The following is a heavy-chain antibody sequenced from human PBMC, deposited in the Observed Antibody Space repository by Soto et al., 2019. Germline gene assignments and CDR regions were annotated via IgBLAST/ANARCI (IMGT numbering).Heavy chain of an antibody. D-gene: IGHD3-3*01. CDR2: ISYDGSNK. Sequence: QVQLVESGGGVVQPGRSLRLSCAASGFTFSSYGMHWVRQAPGKGLEWVAVISYDGSNKYYADSVKGRFTISRDNYKNTLYLQMNSLRAEDTAVYYCDPTPTRIFGVVTDYWGQGTLVTVSS. V-gene: IGHV3-30*03. CDR1: GFTFSSYG. J-gene: IGHJ4*02. CDR3: DPTPTRIFGVVTDY.